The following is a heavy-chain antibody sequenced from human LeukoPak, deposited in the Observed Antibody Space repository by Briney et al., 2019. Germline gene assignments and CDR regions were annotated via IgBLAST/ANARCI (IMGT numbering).Heavy chain of an antibody. J-gene: IGHJ4*02. CDR2: IGGSGGST. D-gene: IGHD4-17*01. CDR3: AKDFSGYTVTTSLDY. Sequence: GGSLRLSRVASGFTFRSYAMSWVRQAPGKGLEWASAIGGSGGSTNFADSVKGRFTISRDNSKNTLYLQMNSLRAEDTAVYYCAKDFSGYTVTTSLDYWGQGTLVTVSS. V-gene: IGHV3-23*01. CDR1: GFTFRSYA.